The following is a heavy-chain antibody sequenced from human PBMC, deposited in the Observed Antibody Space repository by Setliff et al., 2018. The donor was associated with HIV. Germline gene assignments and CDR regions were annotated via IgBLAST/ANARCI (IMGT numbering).Heavy chain of an antibody. Sequence: SETLSLTCTVSGGSISSGSYYWSWIRQPAGKGLEWIGRIYTSGSTYYNPSLKSRVTISVDTSKNQFSLKLSSVTAADTAVYYCARRGDSSSYLYAFEIWGQGTMVTVSS. CDR1: GGSISSGSYY. V-gene: IGHV4-61*02. CDR3: ARRGDSSSYLYAFEI. D-gene: IGHD3-22*01. J-gene: IGHJ3*02. CDR2: IYTSGST.